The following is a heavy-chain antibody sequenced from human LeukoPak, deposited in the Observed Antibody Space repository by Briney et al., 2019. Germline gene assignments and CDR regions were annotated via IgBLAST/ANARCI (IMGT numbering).Heavy chain of an antibody. Sequence: GGSLRLSCAASGFTFNNYGVNWVRQAPGRGLEWVAGLSASGSFIYYTDSVKGRFTISRDNSKNTLFLQMTGLKAEDTAVYFCGGGLAYFDYRGQGTPVTVSS. V-gene: IGHV3-23*01. J-gene: IGHJ4*02. CDR2: LSASGSFI. D-gene: IGHD3-16*01. CDR3: GGGLAYFDY. CDR1: GFTFNNYG.